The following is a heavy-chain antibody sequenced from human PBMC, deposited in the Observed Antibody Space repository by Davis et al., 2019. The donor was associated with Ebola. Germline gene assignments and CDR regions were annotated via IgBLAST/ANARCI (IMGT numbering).Heavy chain of an antibody. CDR1: GYSFTSYW. V-gene: IGHV5-51*01. CDR3: ARPADSGSYYGYFDY. J-gene: IGHJ4*02. D-gene: IGHD1-26*01. Sequence: KVSCKGSGYSFTSYWIGWVRQMPGKGLEWMGIIYPGDSDTRYSPSFQGQVTISADKSISTAYLQWSSLKASDTAIYYCARPADSGSYYGYFDYWGQGTLVTVSS. CDR2: IYPGDSDT.